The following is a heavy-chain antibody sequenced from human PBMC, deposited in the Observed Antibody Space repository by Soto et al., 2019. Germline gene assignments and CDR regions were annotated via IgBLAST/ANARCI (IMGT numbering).Heavy chain of an antibody. CDR1: GGSISKYY. V-gene: IGHV4-59*08. CDR2: IYYSGST. D-gene: IGHD3-10*01. CDR3: ARHLIIYGPGFDS. J-gene: IGHJ4*02. Sequence: SETLSLTCTVSGGSISKYYWSWIRQPPGKGLEWIGYIYYSGSTKYTPSLKSRVTISLDTSKNQFSLKLSSVTAADTAVYYCARHLIIYGPGFDSWGQGTLVTVSS.